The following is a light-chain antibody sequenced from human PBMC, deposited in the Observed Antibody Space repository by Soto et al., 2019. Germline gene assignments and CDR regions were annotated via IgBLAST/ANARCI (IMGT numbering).Light chain of an antibody. CDR2: AAS. CDR1: QRVDSY. V-gene: IGKV1-39*01. CDR3: QQTYTSVAT. J-gene: IGKJ1*01. Sequence: DIQVTQSPSSLSASVGDSVTLSCQTSQRVDSYIHWYQHQSGKPPKLLIYAASTLQDGVPSRFSGGGSGTAFSLIITGLQPGDSATYYCQQTYTSVATLGQGTKVGIK.